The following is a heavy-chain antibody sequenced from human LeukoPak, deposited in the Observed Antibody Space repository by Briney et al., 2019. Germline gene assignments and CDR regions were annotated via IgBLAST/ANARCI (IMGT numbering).Heavy chain of an antibody. CDR1: GFTFSSYG. Sequence: GRSLRLSCAASGFTFSSYGMHWVRQAPGKGLEWVAVIWYDGSNKYYADSVKGRFTISRDNSKNTLYLQMNSLRAEDTAVYYCARCSIAARPRYYFDYWGQGTLVTVSS. V-gene: IGHV3-33*01. CDR2: IWYDGSNK. CDR3: ARCSIAARPRYYFDY. D-gene: IGHD6-6*01. J-gene: IGHJ4*02.